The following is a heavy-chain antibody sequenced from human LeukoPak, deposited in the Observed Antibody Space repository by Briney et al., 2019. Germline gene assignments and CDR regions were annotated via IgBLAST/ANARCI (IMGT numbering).Heavy chain of an antibody. CDR2: IYHSGST. CDR1: GFTFSSYG. D-gene: IGHD3-22*01. J-gene: IGHJ4*02. Sequence: GSLRLSCAASGFTFSSYGMHWVRQPPGKGLEWIGEIYHSGSTNYNPSLKSRVTISVDKSKNQFSLKLSSVTAADTAVYYCAGSDSSGYYYVSDYWGQGTLVTVSS. V-gene: IGHV4-4*02. CDR3: AGSDSSGYYYVSDY.